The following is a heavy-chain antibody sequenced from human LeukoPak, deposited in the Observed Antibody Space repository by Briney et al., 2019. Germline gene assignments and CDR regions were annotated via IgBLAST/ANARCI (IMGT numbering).Heavy chain of an antibody. V-gene: IGHV3-23*01. J-gene: IGHJ4*02. Sequence: PGGSLTLSCAASRFTFSNYAMPSVRQAPAKGLEWVSAITGSGGNTYSADSVKGRFTISRDNSKNTLYLQMNTLRAEDTAVYYCGGGREWVDYWGQGTLVTVSS. CDR3: GGGREWVDY. CDR2: ITGSGGNT. D-gene: IGHD3-10*01. CDR1: RFTFSNYA.